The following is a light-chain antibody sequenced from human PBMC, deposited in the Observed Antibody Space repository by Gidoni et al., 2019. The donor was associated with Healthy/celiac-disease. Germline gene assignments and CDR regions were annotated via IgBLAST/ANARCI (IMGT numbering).Light chain of an antibody. V-gene: IGKV3-20*01. CDR1: QRVSSSY. CDR2: GAS. J-gene: IGKJ1*01. Sequence: EIVLTQSPGTLSLSPAERASLSCRASQRVSSSYLAWYQQKPGQAPRRLIYGASSRATGIPDRFSGSGSGTDFTLTISRLEPEDFAVYYCQQYGSSLGQGTKVEIK. CDR3: QQYGSS.